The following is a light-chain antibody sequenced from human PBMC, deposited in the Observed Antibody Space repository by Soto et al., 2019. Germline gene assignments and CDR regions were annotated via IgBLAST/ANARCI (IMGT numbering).Light chain of an antibody. CDR2: DNN. Sequence: QSVLTQPPSVSAAPGQKVTISCSGSSSNIGNNYVSWYQQLPGTAPKLLIYDNNKRPSGIPDRFSGSKSGTSATLGITGLQTGDEADYFCQSYDSSLSIWVFGGGTKLTVL. CDR3: QSYDSSLSIWV. V-gene: IGLV1-51*01. CDR1: SSNIGNNY. J-gene: IGLJ3*02.